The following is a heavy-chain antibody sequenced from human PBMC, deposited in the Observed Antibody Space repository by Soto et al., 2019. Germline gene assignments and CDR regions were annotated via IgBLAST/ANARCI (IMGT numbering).Heavy chain of an antibody. J-gene: IGHJ5*02. CDR3: ARVVRNFSGSGDHGFEP. CDR2: INPGNGNT. Sequence: QVQLVQSGAEMKRPGASVTVSCTASGYIFAYYPMQWVRQAPGQGLEWMGWINPGNGNTKYSKKIQGRVTITRDTSANTIYLELSSLTSKGTSMYYCARVVRNFSGSGDHGFEPWGQGTLVTVSS. V-gene: IGHV1-3*01. CDR1: GYIFAYYP. D-gene: IGHD3-10*01.